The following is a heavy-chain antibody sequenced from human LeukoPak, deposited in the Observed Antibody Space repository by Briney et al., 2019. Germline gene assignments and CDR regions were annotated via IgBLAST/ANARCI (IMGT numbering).Heavy chain of an antibody. CDR2: IYSGGST. D-gene: IGHD3-10*01. CDR3: ATTPGSWFGNWFDP. CDR1: GFTVSSNY. Sequence: GGSLRLSCAASGFTVSSNYMSWVRQAPGKWLEWVSVIYSGGSTYYADSVKGRFTISRDNSKNTLYLQMNSLRAEDTAVYYCATTPGSWFGNWFDPWGQGTLVTVSS. J-gene: IGHJ5*02. V-gene: IGHV3-66*02.